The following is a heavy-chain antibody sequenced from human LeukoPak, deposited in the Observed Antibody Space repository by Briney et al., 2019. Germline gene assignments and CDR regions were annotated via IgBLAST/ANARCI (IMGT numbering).Heavy chain of an antibody. CDR2: ISSSGSYI. Sequence: PGGSLRLSCAASGFTFSSYTMNWVRQAPGKGLEWVSSISSSGSYIFYADSVKGRFTLSRDNAKNSLYLQMNSLRADDTAVYYCAREGGNYYGSSGPTFWGQGTLVTVSS. J-gene: IGHJ4*02. V-gene: IGHV3-21*01. CDR1: GFTFSSYT. D-gene: IGHD3-22*01. CDR3: AREGGNYYGSSGPTF.